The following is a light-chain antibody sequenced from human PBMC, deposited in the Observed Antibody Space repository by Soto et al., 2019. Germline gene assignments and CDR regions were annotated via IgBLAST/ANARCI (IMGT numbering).Light chain of an antibody. Sequence: GDRVTITCRASQNINTWLAWYQQKPGKAPNLLIYKASTLDSGVPSRFNGSGSGTEFTLTISSLQPADFATYYCQQYNSYWTFGPGTKVDIK. CDR2: KAS. J-gene: IGKJ1*01. V-gene: IGKV1-5*03. CDR1: QNINTW. CDR3: QQYNSYWT.